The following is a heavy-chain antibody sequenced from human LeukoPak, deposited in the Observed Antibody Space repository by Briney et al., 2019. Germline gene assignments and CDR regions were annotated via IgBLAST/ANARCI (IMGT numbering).Heavy chain of an antibody. CDR1: GGSISSGGYY. Sequence: PSQTLSLTCTVSGGSISSGGYYWSWIRQHPGKGLEWIGYIYYSGSTYYNPSLKSRVTISVDTSKNQFSLKLSSVTAADTAVYYCARWKGVYNWNYWLGFDYWGQGTLVTVSS. V-gene: IGHV4-30-4*08. CDR3: ARWKGVYNWNYWLGFDY. CDR2: IYYSGST. D-gene: IGHD1-7*01. J-gene: IGHJ4*02.